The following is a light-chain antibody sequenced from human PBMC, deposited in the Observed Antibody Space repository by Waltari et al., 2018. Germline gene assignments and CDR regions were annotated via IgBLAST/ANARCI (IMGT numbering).Light chain of an antibody. J-gene: IGKJ1*01. V-gene: IGKV4-1*01. CDR3: QQYYNTPPT. CDR1: QSVSDHVNNKNY. Sequence: DIVMTQSPDSLTVSPGDGATISGRCRQSVSDHVNNKNYLAWYRQKAGQHPNLLISWASTREFGVPDRFSGSGSGTEFTLTISSLQPEDVAVYYCQQYYNTPPTFGQGTKVESK. CDR2: WAS.